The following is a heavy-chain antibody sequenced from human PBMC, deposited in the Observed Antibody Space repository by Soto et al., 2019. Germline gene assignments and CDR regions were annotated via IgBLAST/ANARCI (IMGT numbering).Heavy chain of an antibody. V-gene: IGHV6-1*01. Sequence: QVQLQQSGPGLVKPSQTLSLTCAISGDSVSSNSAAWNWIRQSPSRGLEWLGRTYYRSKWYNDYAVSVKSRITINPDTSKNQFSLQLNSVTPEDTAVYYCARDDSHFGYSSGWYESWFDPWGQGTLVTVSS. CDR3: ARDDSHFGYSSGWYESWFDP. J-gene: IGHJ5*02. D-gene: IGHD6-19*01. CDR2: TYYRSKWYN. CDR1: GDSVSSNSAA.